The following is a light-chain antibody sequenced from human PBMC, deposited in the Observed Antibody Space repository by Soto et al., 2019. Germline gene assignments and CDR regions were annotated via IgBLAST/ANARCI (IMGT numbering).Light chain of an antibody. V-gene: IGLV4-69*01. CDR3: QTWGAGIKV. J-gene: IGLJ1*01. Sequence: QLVLTQSPSASASLGASVKLTCTLSSGHSSYAIAWHLQQPEKGPRYLMKLNSDGSHSKGDGIPDRFSGSSSGAERYLTISSLQSEDEADYYCQTWGAGIKVFGTGTKLTDL. CDR2: LNSDGSH. CDR1: SGHSSYA.